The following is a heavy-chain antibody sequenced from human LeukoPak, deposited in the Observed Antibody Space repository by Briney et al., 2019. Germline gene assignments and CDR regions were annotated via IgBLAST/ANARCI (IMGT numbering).Heavy chain of an antibody. CDR2: ISGSGDKT. J-gene: IGHJ4*02. D-gene: IGHD3-16*02. Sequence: GGSLRLSCAASGFTFSSYAMTWVRQAPGEGLEWVSGISGSGDKTYYADSVKGRFTISRDNSKNTLYLQMNSLRAEDTAVYYCAKDHVITFGGVIVIPDYWGQGTLVTVSS. V-gene: IGHV3-23*01. CDR3: AKDHVITFGGVIVIPDY. CDR1: GFTFSSYA.